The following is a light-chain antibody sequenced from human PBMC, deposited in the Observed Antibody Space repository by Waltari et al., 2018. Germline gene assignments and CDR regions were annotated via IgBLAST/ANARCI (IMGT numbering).Light chain of an antibody. CDR2: EVS. CDR1: SSDVGGYNY. V-gene: IGLV2-8*01. J-gene: IGLJ2*01. Sequence: QSALTQPPSASGSPGQSVTISCTGTSSDVGGYNYVSWYQQHPGKAPQLMLYEVSKRPSGVPDRFACSKSGNTVSLTVSGLQAEDEADYYCSSYAGSNNYVVFGGGTKLTVL. CDR3: SSYAGSNNYVV.